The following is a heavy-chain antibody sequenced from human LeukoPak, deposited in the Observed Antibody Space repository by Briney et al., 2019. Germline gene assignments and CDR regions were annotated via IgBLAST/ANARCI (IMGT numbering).Heavy chain of an antibody. D-gene: IGHD2-15*01. J-gene: IGHJ5*02. Sequence: ASVKVSCKASGYTFTDYYMNWMRQAPGQGLEWMGILNPPSGDTNYAQKFQGRVTMTRDTSTSTVYMELSSLTSEDTAIYYCARGGCSGGSCTFDPWGQGTLVTVSS. CDR2: LNPPSGDT. CDR1: GYTFTDYY. CDR3: ARGGCSGGSCTFDP. V-gene: IGHV1-46*01.